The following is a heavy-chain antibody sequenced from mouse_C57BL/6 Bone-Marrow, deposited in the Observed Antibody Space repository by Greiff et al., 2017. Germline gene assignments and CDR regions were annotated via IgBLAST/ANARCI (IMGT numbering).Heavy chain of an antibody. D-gene: IGHD1-1*01. Sequence: EVKVVESGGGLVKPGGSLKLSCAASGFTFSDYGMHWVRQAPEKGLEWVAYISSGSSTIYYADTVKGRFTISRDNAKNTLFLQMTSLRSEDTAMYYCARSYYYGSSYDAMDYWGQGTSVTVSS. V-gene: IGHV5-17*01. CDR2: ISSGSSTI. J-gene: IGHJ4*01. CDR3: ARSYYYGSSYDAMDY. CDR1: GFTFSDYG.